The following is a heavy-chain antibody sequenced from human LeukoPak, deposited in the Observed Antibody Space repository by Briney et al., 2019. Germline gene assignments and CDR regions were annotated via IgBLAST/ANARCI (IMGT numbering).Heavy chain of an antibody. CDR3: AGHHPRNTVDF. Sequence: SETLSLTCTVSGGSISSYYWNWIRQPAGKGLEWIGRIYTSGSTNYNPSLKSRVTISLDTSKNQFSLKLSSVSAADTAVYYCAGHHPRNTVDFWGQGTLVTVSS. D-gene: IGHD2-8*02. V-gene: IGHV4-4*07. CDR2: IYTSGST. CDR1: GGSISSYY. J-gene: IGHJ4*02.